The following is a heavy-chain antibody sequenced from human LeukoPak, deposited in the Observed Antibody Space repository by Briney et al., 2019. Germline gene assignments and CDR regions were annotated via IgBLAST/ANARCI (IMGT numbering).Heavy chain of an antibody. CDR3: ARTASSGYYDY. CDR2: IYYSGGT. V-gene: IGHV4-39*07. CDR1: GGSISSSSYY. J-gene: IGHJ4*02. D-gene: IGHD3-22*01. Sequence: MSSETLSLTCTVSGGSISSSSYYWGWIRQPPGKGLEWIGSIYYSGGTYYNPSLKSRVTISVDTSKNQFSLKLSSVTAADTAVYYCARTASSGYYDYWGQGTLVTVSS.